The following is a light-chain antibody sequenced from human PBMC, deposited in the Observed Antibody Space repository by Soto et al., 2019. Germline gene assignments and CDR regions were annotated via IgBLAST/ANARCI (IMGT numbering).Light chain of an antibody. CDR3: QQYGYSRT. V-gene: IGKV3-20*01. Sequence: EIVLTQTPGTLSLSPGERATLSCRASQSVTSSHLAWYQQKPGQAPRLLIYGASTRATGIPDRFSGSGSDTDFSLTIRRLDPEDFAIYYCQQYGYSRTFGQGTKVEIK. CDR2: GAS. J-gene: IGKJ1*01. CDR1: QSVTSSH.